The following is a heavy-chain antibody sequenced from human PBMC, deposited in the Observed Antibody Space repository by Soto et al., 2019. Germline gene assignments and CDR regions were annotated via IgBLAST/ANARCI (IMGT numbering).Heavy chain of an antibody. CDR1: GYSFTSYW. CDR2: IYPGDSDT. J-gene: IGHJ4*02. D-gene: IGHD6-13*01. CDR3: ARPRRPGIAAAGTLDY. Sequence: GESLKISCKGSGYSFTSYWIGWVRQMPGKGLEWMGIIYPGDSDTRYSPSFQGQVTISADKSISTAYLQWSSLKASDTAMYYCARPRRPGIAAAGTLDYWGQGTLVTVSS. V-gene: IGHV5-51*01.